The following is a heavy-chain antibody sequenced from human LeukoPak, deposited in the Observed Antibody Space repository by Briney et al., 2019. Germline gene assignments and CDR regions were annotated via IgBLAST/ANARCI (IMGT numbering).Heavy chain of an antibody. D-gene: IGHD5-24*01. J-gene: IGHJ4*02. CDR3: AREVSEMATISPFDY. CDR2: ISGSGGST. CDR1: GFAFSSHA. V-gene: IGHV3-23*01. Sequence: AGGSLRLSCAASGFAFSSHAMSWVRQAPGKGLEWVSAISGSGGSTYYADSVKGRFTIPRDNSKNTLYLQMNSLRAEDTAVYYCAREVSEMATISPFDYWGQGTLVTVSS.